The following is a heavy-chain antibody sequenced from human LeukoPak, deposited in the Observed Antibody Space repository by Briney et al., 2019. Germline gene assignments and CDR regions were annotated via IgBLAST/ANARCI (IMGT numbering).Heavy chain of an antibody. Sequence: ASVKVSCKASVYTFTSYGISWVRQAPGQGLEWMGWISAYNGNTNYAQKLQGRVTMTTDTSTSTAYMELRGLRSDDTAVYYCARDRGVVVVAATWDYWGQGTLVTVSS. V-gene: IGHV1-18*01. CDR2: ISAYNGNT. D-gene: IGHD2-15*01. J-gene: IGHJ4*02. CDR1: VYTFTSYG. CDR3: ARDRGVVVVAATWDY.